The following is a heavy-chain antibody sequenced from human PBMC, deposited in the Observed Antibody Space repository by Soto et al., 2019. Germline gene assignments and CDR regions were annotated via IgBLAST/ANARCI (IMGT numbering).Heavy chain of an antibody. CDR1: GGPISSGDYY. J-gene: IGHJ5*02. Sequence: PSETLSLTCTVSGGPISSGDYYWSWIRQPPGKGLEWIGYIYYSGSTYYNPSLKSRVTISVDTSKNQFSLKLNSVTAADTAVYYCARDRGYYDSSGYPNWFDPWGQGTLVTVSS. CDR2: IYYSGST. V-gene: IGHV4-30-4*01. CDR3: ARDRGYYDSSGYPNWFDP. D-gene: IGHD3-22*01.